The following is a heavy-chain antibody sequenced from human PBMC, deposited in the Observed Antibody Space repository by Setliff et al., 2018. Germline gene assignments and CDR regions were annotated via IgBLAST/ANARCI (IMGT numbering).Heavy chain of an antibody. Sequence: SVKVSCKASGGTFSSYGISWVRQAPGQGLEWMGGTIPVFGTTDYAHKFQGRVTIMTDESTSTAYMELSSLTSEDTAVYYCARDFLGQWGGKGGLDYWGQGTLVTV. CDR1: GGTFSSYG. D-gene: IGHD6-19*01. CDR2: TIPVFGTT. CDR3: ARDFLGQWGGKGGLDY. V-gene: IGHV1-69*05. J-gene: IGHJ4*02.